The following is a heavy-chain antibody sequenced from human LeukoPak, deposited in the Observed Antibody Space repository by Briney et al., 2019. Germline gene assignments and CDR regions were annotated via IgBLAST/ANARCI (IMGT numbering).Heavy chain of an antibody. Sequence: GRSLRLSCTASGFTFGDYAMSWVRQAPGKGLEWVGSIRSKAYGGTTEYAASVKGRFTISRDDSKSIAYLQMNSLKTEDTAVYYCTRKSYSQGFDYWGQGTLVTVSS. D-gene: IGHD6-13*01. V-gene: IGHV3-49*04. CDR2: IRSKAYGGTT. J-gene: IGHJ4*02. CDR1: GFTFGDYA. CDR3: TRKSYSQGFDY.